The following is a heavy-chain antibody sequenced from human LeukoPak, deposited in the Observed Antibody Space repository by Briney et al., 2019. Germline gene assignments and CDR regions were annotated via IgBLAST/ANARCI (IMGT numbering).Heavy chain of an antibody. Sequence: GGSLRLSCAASGFTFNTYAMNGVRQAPRQGLEWGGSGSGSAGNTYSANSVKGGFTVSRDNPKNTLYLQMNSLRAEDTAVYYCAKATHYYDSSGYYQALDYWGQGTLVTVSS. V-gene: IGHV3-23*01. CDR3: AKATHYYDSSGYYQALDY. D-gene: IGHD3-22*01. CDR2: GSGSAGNT. CDR1: GFTFNTYA. J-gene: IGHJ4*02.